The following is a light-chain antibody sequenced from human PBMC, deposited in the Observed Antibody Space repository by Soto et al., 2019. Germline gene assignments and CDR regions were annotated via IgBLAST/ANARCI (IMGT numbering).Light chain of an antibody. CDR3: ASHTTTNTRV. CDR1: SSDVGAYDY. V-gene: IGLV2-14*03. J-gene: IGLJ1*01. CDR2: EVS. Sequence: QSALTQPASVSGSPGQSIAISCTGTSSDVGAYDYVSWYQQHPDRAPRLVIYEVSNRPSGGSNRFSGSKSVNTATLTISGLQAEDEADYYCASHTTTNTRVFGTGTKVTVL.